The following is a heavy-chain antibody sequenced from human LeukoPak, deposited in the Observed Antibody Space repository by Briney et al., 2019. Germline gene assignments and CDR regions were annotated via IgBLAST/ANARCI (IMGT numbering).Heavy chain of an antibody. CDR1: GAIFSAYG. CDR3: AGDNPPKAARPGYFDY. CDR2: IIPIYGTT. D-gene: IGHD6-6*01. J-gene: IGHJ4*02. Sequence: SVKVSCKAPGAIFSAYGISWVRQAPGQGLQWMGRIIPIYGTTTYAQEFQGRATITADISTSTAYMELTSLTSEDTALYYCAGDNPPKAARPGYFDYWGQGTLVTVSS. V-gene: IGHV1-69*06.